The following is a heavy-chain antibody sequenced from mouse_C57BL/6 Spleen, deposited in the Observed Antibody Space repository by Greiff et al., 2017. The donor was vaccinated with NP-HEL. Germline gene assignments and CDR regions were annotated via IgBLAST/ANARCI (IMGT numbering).Heavy chain of an antibody. CDR1: GYTFTSYW. V-gene: IGHV1-69*01. CDR2: IDPSDSNT. D-gene: IGHD3-3*01. Sequence: VQLQQSGAELVMPGASVKLSCRASGYTFTSYWMHWVKQRPGQGLEWIGEIDPSDSNTNYNQKFKGKSTLTVDKSTSTAYMQLSSLTSEDSAVYYCARKGDWHYAMDYWGQGTSVTVSS. J-gene: IGHJ4*01. CDR3: ARKGDWHYAMDY.